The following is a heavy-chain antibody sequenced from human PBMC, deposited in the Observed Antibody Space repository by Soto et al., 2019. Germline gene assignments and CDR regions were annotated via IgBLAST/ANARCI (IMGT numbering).Heavy chain of an antibody. CDR2: IIPIFGST. J-gene: IGHJ4*02. V-gene: IGHV1-69*06. CDR1: GGTFSSYS. Sequence: QVQLVQPGAEVRKPGSSVKVSCEASGGTFSSYSINWVRQAPGQGLKWMGVIIPIFGSTSFAQKCHGRVTITADKSTNTVSMELASLGPADTALYFCATMLLRGREYFYFAHWGQVTLLTVS. CDR3: ATMLLRGREYFYFAH. D-gene: IGHD2-15*01.